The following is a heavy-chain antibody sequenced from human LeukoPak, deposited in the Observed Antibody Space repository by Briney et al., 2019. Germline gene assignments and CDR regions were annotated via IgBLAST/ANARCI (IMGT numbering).Heavy chain of an antibody. V-gene: IGHV3-66*01. CDR3: ARDASGGYDH. CDR2: TDSGGGT. D-gene: IGHD1-26*01. CDR1: GFTVSTNY. J-gene: IGHJ5*02. Sequence: GGSLRLSCAASGFTVSTNYMTWVRQAPGKGLEWVSVTDSGGGTYYADSVKGRFTISRDNARNSLYLQMNSLRAEDTALYYCARDASGGYDHWGQGTLVNVSS.